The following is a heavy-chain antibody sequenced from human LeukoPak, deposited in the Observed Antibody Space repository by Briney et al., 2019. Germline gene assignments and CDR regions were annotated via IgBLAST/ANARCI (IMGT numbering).Heavy chain of an antibody. D-gene: IGHD3-10*01. CDR1: RYTFSGYY. J-gene: IGHJ4*02. V-gene: IGHV1-2*02. CDR3: ARVGLYGSGSYLVY. Sequence: ASVKVSCKASRYTFSGYYIHWVRQAPGQGLGWMGWTNPNSGATNYAQKFQGRVTMTRDTSITTAYMELSRLTSDDTAVYYCARVGLYGSGSYLVYWGQGTLVTVSS. CDR2: TNPNSGAT.